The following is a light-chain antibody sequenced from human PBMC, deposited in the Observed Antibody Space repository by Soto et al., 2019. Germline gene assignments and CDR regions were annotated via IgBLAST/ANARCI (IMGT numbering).Light chain of an antibody. CDR3: LLIYPGVGEV. Sequence: VVTQEPSLTVSPGGTVTLTCGSSTGAVTSGHYPHWFQQKSGQAPRTLIYDTNNRHSWTPARFSGSLLGGKGALTLSDAQPEDEADYYCLLIYPGVGEVFGTGTKVTVL. V-gene: IGLV7-46*01. J-gene: IGLJ1*01. CDR1: TGAVTSGHY. CDR2: DTN.